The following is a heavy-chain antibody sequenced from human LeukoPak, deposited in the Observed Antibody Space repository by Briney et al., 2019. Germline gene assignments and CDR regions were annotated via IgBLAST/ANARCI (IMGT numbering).Heavy chain of an antibody. CDR1: GGTFSSYA. Sequence: GASVKVSCMASGGTFSSYAISWVRQAPGQGLEWMGWMNPNSGNTGYAQKFQGRVTMTRNTSISTAYMELSSLRSEDTAVYYCARGPNDYWGQGTLVTVSS. CDR2: MNPNSGNT. CDR3: ARGPNDY. J-gene: IGHJ4*02. V-gene: IGHV1-8*02.